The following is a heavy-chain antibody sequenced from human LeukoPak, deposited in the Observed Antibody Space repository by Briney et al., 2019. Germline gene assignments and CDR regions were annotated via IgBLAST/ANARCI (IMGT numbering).Heavy chain of an antibody. V-gene: IGHV3-23*01. CDR1: GFTFSSYA. CDR2: ISGSGGST. J-gene: IGHJ4*02. CDR3: ARDFSSGWTTEDY. D-gene: IGHD6-19*01. Sequence: GGSLRLSCAASGFTFSSYAMSWVRQAPGKGLEWVSAISGSGGSTYYADSVKGRFTISRDNSKNTLYLQMNSLRAEDTAVYYCARDFSSGWTTEDYWGQGTLVTVSS.